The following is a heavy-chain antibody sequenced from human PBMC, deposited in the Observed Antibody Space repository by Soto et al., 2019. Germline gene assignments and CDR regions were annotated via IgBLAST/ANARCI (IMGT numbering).Heavy chain of an antibody. D-gene: IGHD7-27*01. J-gene: IGHJ4*02. Sequence: ASETLSLTRPVSGGSISSYYSCWIRQPPGKGLEWIGYIYYSGTTNYNPSLKSRVTISRDNAKNSLFLQMNNLTVEDTAVYYCAKENWANPDSWGQGTLVTVSS. CDR3: AKENWANPDS. CDR1: GGSISSYY. V-gene: IGHV4-59*12. CDR2: IYYSGTT.